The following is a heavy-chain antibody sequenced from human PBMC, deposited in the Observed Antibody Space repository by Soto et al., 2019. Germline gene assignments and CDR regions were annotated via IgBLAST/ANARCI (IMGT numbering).Heavy chain of an antibody. D-gene: IGHD4-17*01. CDR3: AKPPTVTKYYFDY. Sequence: GGSLRLSCAASGFTFSSYAMSWVRQAPGKGLEWVSAISGSGGSTYYADSVKGRFTISRDNSKNTPYLQMNSLRAEDTAVYYCAKPPTVTKYYFDYWGQGTLVTVSS. J-gene: IGHJ4*02. CDR1: GFTFSSYA. V-gene: IGHV3-23*01. CDR2: ISGSGGST.